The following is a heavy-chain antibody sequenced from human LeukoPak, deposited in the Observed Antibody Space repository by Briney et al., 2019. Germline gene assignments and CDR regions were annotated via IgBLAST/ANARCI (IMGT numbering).Heavy chain of an antibody. CDR2: INPSGGST. Sequence: ASVTVSFKASGYTFTSYYMHWVRQAPGQGLEWMGIINPSGGSTSYAQKFQGRVTMTRDTSTSTVYMELSSLRSEDTAVYYCARDRSRYYYDSSGSPDDAFDIWGQGTMVTVSS. J-gene: IGHJ3*02. CDR1: GYTFTSYY. D-gene: IGHD3-22*01. V-gene: IGHV1-46*01. CDR3: ARDRSRYYYDSSGSPDDAFDI.